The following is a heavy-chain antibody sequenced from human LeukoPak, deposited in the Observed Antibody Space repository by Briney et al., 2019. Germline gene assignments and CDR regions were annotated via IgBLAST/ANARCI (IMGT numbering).Heavy chain of an antibody. D-gene: IGHD2-15*01. Sequence: GGSLRLSCAASGFTFSSYGMHWVRQAPGKGLEWVAVISYDGSNKYYADSVKGRFTISRDNPKNTLYLQMNSLRAEDTAVYYCAKLLSLGYLDYWGQGTLVTVSS. CDR2: ISYDGSNK. V-gene: IGHV3-30*18. CDR1: GFTFSSYG. J-gene: IGHJ4*02. CDR3: AKLLSLGYLDY.